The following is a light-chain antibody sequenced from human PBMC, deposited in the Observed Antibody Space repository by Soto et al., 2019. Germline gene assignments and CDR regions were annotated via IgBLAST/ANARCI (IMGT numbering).Light chain of an antibody. CDR1: QTIGNF. Sequence: DIQMTQSPASLSASIGDRVTITCRASQTIGNFLAWYQQKPGTVPRLLIYAASSLQSGVPSRFSGSGSGTDFTLTISSLQPEDFATYYCQQSYSSPPTFGQGTKVDIK. CDR3: QQSYSSPPT. CDR2: AAS. J-gene: IGKJ1*01. V-gene: IGKV1-39*01.